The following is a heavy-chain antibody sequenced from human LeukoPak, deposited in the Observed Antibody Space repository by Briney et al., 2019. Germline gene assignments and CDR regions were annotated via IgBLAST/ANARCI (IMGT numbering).Heavy chain of an antibody. CDR2: IYYSGST. CDR3: ARAPSYASKWYFDY. Sequence: PSETLSLTCTVSGGSINNYYWSWIRQPPGKGLGWFWYIYYSGSTSDNPSLKSRVTVSVVTSKNPFSLKLSSVTAADTAVYYCARAPSYASKWYFDYWGQGTLVTVSS. CDR1: GGSINNYY. V-gene: IGHV4-59*01. J-gene: IGHJ4*02. D-gene: IGHD2-2*01.